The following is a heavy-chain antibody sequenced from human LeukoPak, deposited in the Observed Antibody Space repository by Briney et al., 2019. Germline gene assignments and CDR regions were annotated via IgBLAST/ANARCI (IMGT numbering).Heavy chain of an antibody. CDR1: GFTFSTCA. CDR3: AREVYAGNWFDP. J-gene: IGHJ5*02. Sequence: GGSLRLSCAASGFTFSTCAMHWVRQAAGKGLEYVAAISGNGDSTYYANAVKGRFTISRDNSKNTLYPQMGSLRPEDLAVYYCAREVYAGNWFDPWGQGTLVTVSS. V-gene: IGHV3-64*01. D-gene: IGHD2-8*01. CDR2: ISGNGDST.